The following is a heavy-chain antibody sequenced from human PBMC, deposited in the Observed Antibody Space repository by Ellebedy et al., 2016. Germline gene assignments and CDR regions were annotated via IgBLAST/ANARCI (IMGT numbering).Heavy chain of an antibody. J-gene: IGHJ4*02. CDR1: GYTFTGNE. CDR3: TSGWDY. V-gene: IGHV1-8*01. Sequence: ASVKVSCXASGYTFTGNEINWVRQAGGQGLAWMGWMNLDSGDIGFAEKFRGRLIMTGDTSISTAYMELTSLTSEDSAVYYCTSGWDYWGQGTLVTVSS. CDR2: MNLDSGDI.